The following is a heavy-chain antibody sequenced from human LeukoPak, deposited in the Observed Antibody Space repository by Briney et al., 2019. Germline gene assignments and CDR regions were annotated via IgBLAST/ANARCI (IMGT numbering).Heavy chain of an antibody. CDR2: IYYSGTT. J-gene: IGHJ4*02. CDR3: ARLNYYTLSGYYFDY. D-gene: IGHD3-22*01. CDR1: GFSISSGYY. Sequence: SETLSLTCAVSGFSISSGYYWGWIRQPPGKGLEWIGSIYYSGTTYYNPSLKSRVSISVDTSKDQLSLKLSSVTAADTAVYYCARLNYYTLSGYYFDYWGQGTLVTVSS. V-gene: IGHV4-38-2*01.